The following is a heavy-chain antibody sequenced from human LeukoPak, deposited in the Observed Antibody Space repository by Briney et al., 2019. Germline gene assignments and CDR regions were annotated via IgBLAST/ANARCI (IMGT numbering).Heavy chain of an antibody. Sequence: SETLSLTCTVSGGSISSYYWSWIRQPPRKGLEWIGYIYYSGSTNYNPSLKSRVTISVDTSKNQFSLKLSSVTAADTAVYYCARSLIAVAGNDAFDIWGQGTMVTVSS. J-gene: IGHJ3*02. CDR2: IYYSGST. CDR1: GGSISSYY. V-gene: IGHV4-59*01. D-gene: IGHD6-19*01. CDR3: ARSLIAVAGNDAFDI.